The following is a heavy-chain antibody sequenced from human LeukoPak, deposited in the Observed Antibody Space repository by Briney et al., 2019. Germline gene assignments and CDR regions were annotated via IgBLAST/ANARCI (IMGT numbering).Heavy chain of an antibody. Sequence: GGSLRLSCAASGFTFSSYAMSWVRQAPGKGLEWVSAISFSGTNTYYADSVKGRFNNYRDNMKNTLYLQMNSLGAEDTAVYFCAKEVKAASNWFDPWGQGTLVTVSS. V-gene: IGHV3-23*01. CDR3: AKEVKAASNWFDP. CDR1: GFTFSSYA. CDR2: ISFSGTNT. D-gene: IGHD6-25*01. J-gene: IGHJ5*02.